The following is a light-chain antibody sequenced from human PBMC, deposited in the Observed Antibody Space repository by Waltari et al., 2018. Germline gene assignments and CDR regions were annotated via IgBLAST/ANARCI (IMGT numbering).Light chain of an antibody. Sequence: DIVMTQSPDSLAVSLGERATINCKSSQTVLSSSNNKNYLAWYQQKPGQPPRLLIYGASARESGVPDRFGGSGSGTDCTLTLSSLQAEDVAVYYCQQYYTIPRAFGQGTKVEIK. V-gene: IGKV4-1*01. CDR1: QTVLSSSNNKNY. CDR2: GAS. J-gene: IGKJ1*01. CDR3: QQYYTIPRA.